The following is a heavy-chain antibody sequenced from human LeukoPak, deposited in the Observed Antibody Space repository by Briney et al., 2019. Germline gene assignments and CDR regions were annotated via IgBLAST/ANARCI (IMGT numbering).Heavy chain of an antibody. J-gene: IGHJ4*02. D-gene: IGHD6-13*01. CDR2: IIPIFGTA. CDR3: ARGEAYSSRFDY. Sequence: ASVKVSCKASGGTFSSYAISWVRQAPGQGLEWMGGIIPIFGTANYAQKFQGRVTITGDKSTSTAYMELSSLRSEDTAVYYCARGEAYSSRFDYWGQGTLVTVSS. CDR1: GGTFSSYA. V-gene: IGHV1-69*06.